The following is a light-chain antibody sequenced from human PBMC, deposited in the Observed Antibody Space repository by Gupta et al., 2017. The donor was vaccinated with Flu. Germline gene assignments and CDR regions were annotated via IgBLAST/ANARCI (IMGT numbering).Light chain of an antibody. CDR1: QSRRYSDGNTY. V-gene: IGKV2-30*01. CDR3: MKGTRPWT. J-gene: IGKJ2*02. CDR2: DVS. Sequence: TVSLGQTCSISCRSSQSRRYSDGNTYLDWFQQRRGQSPRRLIYDVSNRDSGVPDRVSGSGSGNDFTLKSSRGEAEDVGVYYCMKGTRPWTFGQGTKLEIK.